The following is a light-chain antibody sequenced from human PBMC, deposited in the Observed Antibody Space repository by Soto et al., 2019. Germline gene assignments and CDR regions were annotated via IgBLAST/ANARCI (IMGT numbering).Light chain of an antibody. J-gene: IGKJ1*01. V-gene: IGKV3-20*01. CDR2: DES. Sequence: EIVLTQSPGTLSLSPGERATLSCRASQSLSSSSLAWYQQKPGQAPRLLIYDESSRATGIPDRFSGSGSGTDFTLTISRLEPEDFAVYHCQQYDTSPTFGQGTKVDIK. CDR3: QQYDTSPT. CDR1: QSLSSSS.